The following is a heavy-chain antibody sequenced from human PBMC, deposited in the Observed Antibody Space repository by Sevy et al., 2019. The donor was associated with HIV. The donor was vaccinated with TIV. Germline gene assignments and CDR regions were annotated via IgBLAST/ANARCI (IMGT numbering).Heavy chain of an antibody. D-gene: IGHD3-22*01. Sequence: SETLSLTCTVSGGSISSGSYYWGWIRQAPGKGLEWIGSIYYSGSTHCNPSLKSRVTISVDTSKNQFSLQLSSVTAADTALYYCARRSETIIVRGAFDIWGQGTMVTVSS. CDR1: GGSISSGSYY. CDR3: ARRSETIIVRGAFDI. CDR2: IYYSGST. V-gene: IGHV4-39*01. J-gene: IGHJ3*02.